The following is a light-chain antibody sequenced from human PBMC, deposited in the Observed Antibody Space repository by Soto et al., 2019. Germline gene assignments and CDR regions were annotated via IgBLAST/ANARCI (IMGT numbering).Light chain of an antibody. J-gene: IGLJ2*01. CDR1: SSDVGGYKY. V-gene: IGLV2-11*01. Sequence: QSALTQPRSVSGSPGQPVTISCTGTSSDVGGYKYVSWYQRHPGKAPKLMIYDVNERPSGVPDRFSGSKSGNTASLTISGLRAEDEADYYCSSYTTSTTRIIFGGGTKLTVL. CDR3: SSYTTSTTRII. CDR2: DVN.